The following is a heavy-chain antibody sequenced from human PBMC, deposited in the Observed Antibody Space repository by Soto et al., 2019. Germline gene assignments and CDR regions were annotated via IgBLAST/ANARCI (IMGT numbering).Heavy chain of an antibody. V-gene: IGHV1-3*01. CDR3: ARGPGGPDGPGDY. CDR2: TNAGNGNT. J-gene: IGHJ4*02. D-gene: IGHD2-15*01. CDR1: GYTFTSYA. Sequence: QVQLVQSGAEVKKPGASVKVSCKASGYTFTSYAMHWVRQAPGQRLEWMGWTNAGNGNTKYSQKFQGRVTITRDTSASTAYMELSSLRSEDSAVYDCARGPGGPDGPGDYWGQGTLVTVSS.